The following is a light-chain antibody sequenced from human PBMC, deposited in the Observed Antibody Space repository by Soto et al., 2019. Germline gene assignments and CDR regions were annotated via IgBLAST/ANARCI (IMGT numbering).Light chain of an antibody. J-gene: IGKJ5*01. V-gene: IGKV3-15*01. Sequence: EIVMTQSPATLSVSPGERATLSCRASQSVSSSLACYQQKPGQAPRLLSYGASTRATGIPARFSGSGSGTEFTLTISSLQSEDFAVYYCQQYNNWPPSFGQGTRLEI. CDR3: QQYNNWPPS. CDR2: GAS. CDR1: QSVSSS.